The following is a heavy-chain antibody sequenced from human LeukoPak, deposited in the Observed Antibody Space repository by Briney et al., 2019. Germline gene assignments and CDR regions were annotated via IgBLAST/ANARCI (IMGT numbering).Heavy chain of an antibody. CDR3: ARLGRTYYYDV. V-gene: IGHV4-39*07. CDR2: MYYTGST. J-gene: IGHJ4*02. Sequence: SETLSLTCIVSGGSIRSSSYYWGWIRQPPGKGLEWIGSMYYTGSTYYNPSLKTRVTISVDTSKNQFSLKLTSVTAADTAVYYCARLGRTYYYDVWGQGTLVTVSS. CDR1: GGSIRSSSYY. D-gene: IGHD3-22*01.